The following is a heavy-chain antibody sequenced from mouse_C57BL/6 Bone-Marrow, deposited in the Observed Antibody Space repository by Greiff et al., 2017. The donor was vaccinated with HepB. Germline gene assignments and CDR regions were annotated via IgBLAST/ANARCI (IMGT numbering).Heavy chain of an antibody. V-gene: IGHV3-6*01. Sequence: EVKLMESGPGLVKPSQSLSLTCSVTGYSITSGYYWNWIRQFPGNKLEWMGYISYDGSNNYNPSLKNRISITRDTSKNQFFLKLNSVTTEDTATYYCARDPVFAYWGQGTLVTVSA. J-gene: IGHJ3*01. CDR1: GYSITSGYY. CDR3: ARDPVFAY. CDR2: ISYDGSN.